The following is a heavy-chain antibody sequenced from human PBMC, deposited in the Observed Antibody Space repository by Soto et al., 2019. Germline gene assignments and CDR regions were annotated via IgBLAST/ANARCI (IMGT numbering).Heavy chain of an antibody. CDR2: IYYSGST. V-gene: IGHV4-30-4*01. D-gene: IGHD3-10*01. CDR3: ARGGYYGSGSYPPDNGMDV. CDR1: GGSISSGDYY. Sequence: SETLSLTCTVSGGSISSGDYYWSWIRQPQGKGLEGIGYIYYSGSTYHNPSLKSRVTISVDTSKNQFSLKLSSVTAADTAVYYCARGGYYGSGSYPPDNGMDVWGQGTTVTVSS. J-gene: IGHJ6*02.